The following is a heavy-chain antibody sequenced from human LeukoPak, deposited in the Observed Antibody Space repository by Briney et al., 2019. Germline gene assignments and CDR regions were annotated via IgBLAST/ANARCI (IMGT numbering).Heavy chain of an antibody. CDR1: GFTFITYA. CDR2: ITGSGGST. V-gene: IGHV3-23*01. D-gene: IGHD1-26*01. CDR3: VKVGLVGATNSDEPAYFDY. Sequence: GGSLRLSCATSGFTFITYAMNRVRQAPGKGLEWVSVITGSGGSTYYADSVKGRFTISRDNSKNTVYLQMNSLRAEDTAVYYCVKVGLVGATNSDEPAYFDYWGQGALVTVSS. J-gene: IGHJ4*02.